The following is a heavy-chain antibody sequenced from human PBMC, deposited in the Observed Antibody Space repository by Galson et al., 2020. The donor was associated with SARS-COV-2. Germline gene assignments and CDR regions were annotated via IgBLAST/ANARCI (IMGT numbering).Heavy chain of an antibody. CDR1: GYTFNSYA. D-gene: IGHD2-2*01. V-gene: IGHV7-4-1*02. CDR3: ARAEEGIVVVPAAIGRDYYYYMDV. CDR2: INTNHGNP. Sequence: ASVKVSCKASGYTFNSYAMNWVRQAPGQGLEWLGWINTNHGNPKHAQGLTGRFVFSLDTSVSTAYLQISSLKAEDTAVYYCARAEEGIVVVPAAIGRDYYYYMDVWGKGTTVTVSS. J-gene: IGHJ6*03.